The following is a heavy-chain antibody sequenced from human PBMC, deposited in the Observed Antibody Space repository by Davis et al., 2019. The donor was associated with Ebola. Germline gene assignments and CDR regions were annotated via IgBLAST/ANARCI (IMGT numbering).Heavy chain of an antibody. CDR1: GFTFSSYA. CDR3: VKVIGPSYFDY. V-gene: IGHV3-64D*08. J-gene: IGHJ4*02. CDR2: ISSNGGST. Sequence: GGSLRPSCSAPGFTFSSYAMHWVRQAPGKGLEYVSAISSNGGSTYYADSVKGRFTISRDNSKNTLYLQMSSLRAEDTAVYYCVKVIGPSYFDYWGQGTLVTVSS.